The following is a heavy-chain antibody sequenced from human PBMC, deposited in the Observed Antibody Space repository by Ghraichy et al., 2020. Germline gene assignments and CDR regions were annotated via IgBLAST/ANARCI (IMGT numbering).Heavy chain of an antibody. Sequence: GESLNISCKGSGYSFTSYWIGWVRQMPGKGLEWMGIIYPGDSDTRYSPSFQGQVTISADKSISIVYLQWSSLKASDTAMYYCARHRRAAAGFYYYYYMDVWGKGTTVTVSS. CDR1: GYSFTSYW. CDR3: ARHRRAAAGFYYYYYMDV. J-gene: IGHJ6*03. D-gene: IGHD6-13*01. CDR2: IYPGDSDT. V-gene: IGHV5-51*01.